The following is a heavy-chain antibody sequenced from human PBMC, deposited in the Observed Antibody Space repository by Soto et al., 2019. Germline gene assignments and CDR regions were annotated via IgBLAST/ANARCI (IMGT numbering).Heavy chain of an antibody. V-gene: IGHV4-4*07. CDR1: GGSISSYY. Sequence: PSETLSLTCTVSGGSISSYYWSWIRQPAGKGLEWIGRIYTSGSTNYNPSLKSRVTMSVDTSKNQFSLKLSSVTAADTAVYYCARDYYDSSGRRYNWFDPWGQRTLVTVSS. CDR3: ARDYYDSSGRRYNWFDP. CDR2: IYTSGST. J-gene: IGHJ5*02. D-gene: IGHD3-22*01.